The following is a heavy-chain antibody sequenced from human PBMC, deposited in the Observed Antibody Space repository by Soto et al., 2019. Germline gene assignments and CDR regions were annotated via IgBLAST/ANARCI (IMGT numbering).Heavy chain of an antibody. D-gene: IGHD2-15*01. CDR2: VSHSGST. Sequence: QVQLQQWGAGLLKPSETLSLTCAVYGGSFSDYYWSWIRQTPEKGLEWIGEVSHSGSTTYNPSLKKRVTIAIDTSKNQFSLTLNSVTAADTAMYFCAGEDPASRHHDYWGQGNLVTVSS. V-gene: IGHV4-34*02. CDR3: AGEDPASRHHDY. J-gene: IGHJ4*02. CDR1: GGSFSDYY.